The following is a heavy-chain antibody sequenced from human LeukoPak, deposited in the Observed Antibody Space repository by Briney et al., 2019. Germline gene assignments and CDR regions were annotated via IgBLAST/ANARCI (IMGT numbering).Heavy chain of an antibody. D-gene: IGHD3-22*01. CDR1: GYTFTDYY. CDR2: INPNSGGT. CDR3: ARGKPIAYYYDSSGQRGDY. Sequence: ASVKVSCKASGYTFTDYYMHWVRQAPGQGLERMGRINPNSGGTNYAQKFQGRVTMTRDTSISTAYMELSRLRSDDTAVYYCARGKPIAYYYDSSGQRGDYWGQGTLVTVSS. V-gene: IGHV1-2*06. J-gene: IGHJ4*02.